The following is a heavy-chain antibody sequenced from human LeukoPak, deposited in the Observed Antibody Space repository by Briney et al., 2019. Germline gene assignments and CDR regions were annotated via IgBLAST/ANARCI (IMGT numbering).Heavy chain of an antibody. Sequence: PRGSLRLSCAPSEFTFSDYAMGWVRQAPGKGLEWVSTIDKTTYPTFYADSVKGRFTISRDNSKNTLYLQMNSLRTEDTAVYFCAKYQGGTIPGWYNDYWGQGILVTVSS. J-gene: IGHJ4*02. D-gene: IGHD6-19*01. CDR3: AKYQGGTIPGWYNDY. CDR1: EFTFSDYA. V-gene: IGHV3-23*05. CDR2: IDKTTYPT.